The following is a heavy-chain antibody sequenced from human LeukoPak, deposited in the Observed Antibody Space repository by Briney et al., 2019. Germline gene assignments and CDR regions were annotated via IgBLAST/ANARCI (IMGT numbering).Heavy chain of an antibody. J-gene: IGHJ2*01. Sequence: PGGXXXLSXXXSXXXFSXXGXXWVRQAPGXGLEWVSAISGSGGNTYYADSVKGRFTISRDNSKSTLYLQMNSLRVEDTAVYYCAKSGAMHSYWNFDLWGRGTLVTVSS. D-gene: IGHD3-10*01. CDR3: AKSGAMHSYWNFDL. CDR1: XXXFSXXG. CDR2: ISGSGGNT. V-gene: IGHV3-23*01.